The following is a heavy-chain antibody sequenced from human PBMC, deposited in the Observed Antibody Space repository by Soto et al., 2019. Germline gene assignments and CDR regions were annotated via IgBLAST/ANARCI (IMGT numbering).Heavy chain of an antibody. CDR1: GDSVSTNSAA. CDR2: TYFRSKWSN. Sequence: SQTLSLTCAISGDSVSTNSAAWNWIRQSPSRGLEWLGRTYFRSKWSNDYVESLKSRITINPGTSKNQFSLLLNSVTPEDTAVYYCAREYSDAFDVWGQGTMVTVSS. J-gene: IGHJ3*01. D-gene: IGHD2-15*01. CDR3: AREYSDAFDV. V-gene: IGHV6-1*01.